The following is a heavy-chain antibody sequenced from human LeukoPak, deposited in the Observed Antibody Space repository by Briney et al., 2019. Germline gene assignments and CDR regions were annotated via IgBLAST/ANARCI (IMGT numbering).Heavy chain of an antibody. J-gene: IGHJ4*02. D-gene: IGHD3-22*01. V-gene: IGHV3-23*01. Sequence: GGSLRLSCAASGFTFSSYAMSWVRQAPGKGLEWVSAISGSGGSTYYADSVKGRFTISRDNSKNTLYLQMNSLRAEDTAVYYCAKDLKHYYDSSGYLDSDYWGQGTLVTVSS. CDR1: GFTFSSYA. CDR2: ISGSGGST. CDR3: AKDLKHYYDSSGYLDSDY.